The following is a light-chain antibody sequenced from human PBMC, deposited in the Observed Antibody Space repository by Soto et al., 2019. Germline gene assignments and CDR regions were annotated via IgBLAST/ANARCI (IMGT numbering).Light chain of an antibody. V-gene: IGKV1-33*01. CDR2: DAS. CDR3: QQYDNPPIT. CDR1: QDISNY. J-gene: IGKJ5*01. Sequence: DIQMTQSPSSLSASVRDRVTITCLASQDISNYLNWYQQKPGKAPKLLIYDASNLETGVPSRFSGSGSGTDFTFTISSLQPEDIATYYCQQYDNPPITFGQGTRLEIK.